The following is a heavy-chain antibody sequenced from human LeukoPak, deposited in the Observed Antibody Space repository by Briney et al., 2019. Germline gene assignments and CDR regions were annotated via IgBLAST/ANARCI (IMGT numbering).Heavy chain of an antibody. CDR1: GGSISSSSYY. J-gene: IGHJ4*02. CDR3: ARLPLVGATPVDY. D-gene: IGHD1-26*01. CDR2: IYYSGST. Sequence: SETLSLTCTVSGGSISSSSYYWGWIRQPPGKGLEWIGSIYYSGSTYYNPSLKSRVTISVDTSKNQFSLKLSSVTAADTAVNYCARLPLVGATPVDYWGQGTLVTVSS. V-gene: IGHV4-39*01.